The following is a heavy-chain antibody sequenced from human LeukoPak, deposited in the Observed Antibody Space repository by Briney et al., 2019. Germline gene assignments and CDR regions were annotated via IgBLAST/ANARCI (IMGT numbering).Heavy chain of an antibody. Sequence: ASVKVSCKASGYTFTSYAMHWVRQAPGQRLEWMGWINAGNGNTKYSQKFQGRVTITRDTSASTAYMELSSLRSEDTAVYYCARYPNYYGSGSYYTRGLDYWGQGTLVTVS. CDR2: INAGNGNT. D-gene: IGHD3-10*01. CDR1: GYTFTSYA. V-gene: IGHV1-3*01. J-gene: IGHJ4*02. CDR3: ARYPNYYGSGSYYTRGLDY.